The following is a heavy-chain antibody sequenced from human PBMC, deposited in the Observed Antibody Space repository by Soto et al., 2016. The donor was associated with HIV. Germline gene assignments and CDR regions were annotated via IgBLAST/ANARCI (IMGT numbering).Heavy chain of an antibody. D-gene: IGHD3-10*01. CDR1: GFSFRNYA. Sequence: EVQLLESGGGLVQPGGSLRLSCAASGFSFRNYAMSWVRQAPGKGLEWVAIISGSDGTIYYADSVKGRFTISRDNSKNTLFLQMNNLRAEDTAVYYCAKGYFGSGGFENWFDPWGQGTLLTVSS. V-gene: IGHV3-23*01. J-gene: IGHJ5*02. CDR3: AKGYFGSGGFENWFDP. CDR2: ISGSDGTI.